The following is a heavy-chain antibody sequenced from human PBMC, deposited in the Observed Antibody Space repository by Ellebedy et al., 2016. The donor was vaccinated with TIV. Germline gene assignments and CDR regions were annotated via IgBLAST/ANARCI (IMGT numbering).Heavy chain of an antibody. CDR1: GFTFSNYW. Sequence: GESLKISCEASGFTFSNYWMTWVRQAPGKGLEWVANIKQDGSEKYYVESVKGRFSISRDNAKNSLYLQMNSLRPEDTAVYYCARDQWLGRAYYFDSWGQGTLVTVSS. CDR2: IKQDGSEK. V-gene: IGHV3-7*01. CDR3: ARDQWLGRAYYFDS. J-gene: IGHJ4*02. D-gene: IGHD6-19*01.